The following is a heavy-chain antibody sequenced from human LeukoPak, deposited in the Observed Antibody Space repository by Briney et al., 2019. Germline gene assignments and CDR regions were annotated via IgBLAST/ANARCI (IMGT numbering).Heavy chain of an antibody. Sequence: GGSLRLSCAASGFTFSSYERHWVRQAPGKGLEWVAYISSGGTTIYYADSVKGRFTISRDNAKNSLYLQMNSLRAEDTAVYYCARGSVFFDYWGQGTLVTVSS. V-gene: IGHV3-48*03. J-gene: IGHJ4*02. CDR3: ARGSVFFDY. CDR2: ISSGGTTI. CDR1: GFTFSSYE.